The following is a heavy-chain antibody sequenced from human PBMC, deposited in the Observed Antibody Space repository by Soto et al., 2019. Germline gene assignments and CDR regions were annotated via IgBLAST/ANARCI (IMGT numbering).Heavy chain of an antibody. V-gene: IGHV4-39*02. CDR2: IYYSGST. J-gene: IGHJ6*02. CDR1: GGSLSSSSYY. D-gene: IGHD1-7*01. CDR3: AKDIGPGELEGTPGNYYYYGMDV. Sequence: PSDTLSLTCTVSGGSLSSSSYYWGWIRQPPGKGLEWIGSIYYSGSTYYNPSLKSRVTISRDNAKNSLYLQMNSLRAEDTALYYCAKDIGPGELEGTPGNYYYYGMDVWGQGTTVNVSS.